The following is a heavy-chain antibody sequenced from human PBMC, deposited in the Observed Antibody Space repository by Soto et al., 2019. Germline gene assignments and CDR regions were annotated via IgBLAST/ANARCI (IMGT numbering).Heavy chain of an antibody. Sequence: SATLSLTCAVYGGSFSGYYWSWIRQPPGKRLEWIGEINYSGSTNYSPSLKSRLIISVDTSKSQFSLRLSSVTAADTAVYYCVRFWPPPYSDALTDYTDAFDYRGQGILVTVSS. CDR1: GGSFSGYY. CDR2: INYSGST. D-gene: IGHD3-9*01. V-gene: IGHV4-34*01. J-gene: IGHJ4*02. CDR3: VRFWPPPYSDALTDYTDAFDY.